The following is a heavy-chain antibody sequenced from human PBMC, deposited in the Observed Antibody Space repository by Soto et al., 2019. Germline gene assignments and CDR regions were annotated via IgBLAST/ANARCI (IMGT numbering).Heavy chain of an antibody. D-gene: IGHD6-13*01. J-gene: IGHJ5*02. Sequence: NPSETLSLTCTVSGGSISSGGYYWSWIRQHPGKGLEWIGYIYYSGSTYYNPSLKSRVTISVDTSKNQFSLKLSSVTAADTAVYYCARDFTLLGDVAAAGTGWFDPWGQGTLVTVSS. CDR1: GGSISSGGYY. CDR2: IYYSGST. V-gene: IGHV4-31*03. CDR3: ARDFTLLGDVAAAGTGWFDP.